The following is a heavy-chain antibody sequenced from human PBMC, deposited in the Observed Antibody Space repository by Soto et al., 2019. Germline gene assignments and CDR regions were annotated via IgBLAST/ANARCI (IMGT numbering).Heavy chain of an antibody. CDR2: ISSSSSYI. V-gene: IGHV3-21*01. Sequence: GGSLRLSCAASGFTFSSYSMSWVRQAPGKGLEWVSSISSSSSYIYYADSVKGRFTISRDNAKNSLYLQMNSLRAEDTAVYYCARDSPIAARPFDYWGQGTLVTAPQ. CDR3: ARDSPIAARPFDY. D-gene: IGHD6-6*01. CDR1: GFTFSSYS. J-gene: IGHJ4*02.